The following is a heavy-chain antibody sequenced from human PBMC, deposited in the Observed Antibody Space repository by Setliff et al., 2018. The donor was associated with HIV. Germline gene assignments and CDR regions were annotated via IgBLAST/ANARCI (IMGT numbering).Heavy chain of an antibody. CDR3: VRGHCNSDKCWYTWFDP. CDR2: IGSYSGYT. D-gene: IGHD2-2*01. V-gene: IGHV1-18*01. CDR1: GVTFSNYA. J-gene: IGHJ5*02. Sequence: GASVKVSCKASGVTFSNYAISWVRQAPGQGLEWMGGIGSYSGYTIYAQKFQDRLTMTTDTSTTTASMELRSLRSDDTAVYYCVRGHCNSDKCWYTWFDPWGQGTLVTVSS.